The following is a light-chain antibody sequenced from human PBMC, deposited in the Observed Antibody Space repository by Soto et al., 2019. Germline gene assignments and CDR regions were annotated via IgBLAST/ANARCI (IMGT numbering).Light chain of an antibody. CDR1: QSVSSSY. V-gene: IGKV3-11*01. CDR3: QQRSNWPPEIT. J-gene: IGKJ5*01. Sequence: EIVLTQSPGTLSLSPGERATLSCRASQSVSSSYLAWYQQKPGQAPRLLIYDASNRATGIPARFSGSGSGTDFTLTISSLEPEDFAVYYCQQRSNWPPEITVGQGTRLEI. CDR2: DAS.